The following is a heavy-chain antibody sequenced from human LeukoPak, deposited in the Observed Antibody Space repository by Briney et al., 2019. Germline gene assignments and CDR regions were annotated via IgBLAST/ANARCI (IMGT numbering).Heavy chain of an antibody. CDR2: ISPTGSAT. Sequence: GGSLRLSCTASGFSFSGHWMHWARQLPGKGLVWVSRISPTGSATSYADSVKGRFTVSRDNAKNTLYLQVNNLRAEDTAVYYCARGPNSDWSGLDFWGQGTLLTVSS. CDR3: ARGPNSDWSGLDF. J-gene: IGHJ4*02. CDR1: GFSFSGHW. V-gene: IGHV3-74*01. D-gene: IGHD3-9*01.